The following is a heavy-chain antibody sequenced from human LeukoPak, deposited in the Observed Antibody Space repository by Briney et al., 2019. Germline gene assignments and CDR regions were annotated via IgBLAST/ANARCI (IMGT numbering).Heavy chain of an antibody. CDR1: GFTFSSYS. CDR3: ARDLGYSSSWTRWFDP. CDR2: ISSSSSYI. V-gene: IGHV3-21*01. Sequence: SGGSLRLSCAASGFTFSSYSMNWVRQAPGKGLEWVSSISSSSSYIYYADSVKGRFTISRDNAKNSLYLQMNSLRAEDTAVYYCARDLGYSSSWTRWFDPWGQGTLVTVSS. J-gene: IGHJ5*02. D-gene: IGHD6-13*01.